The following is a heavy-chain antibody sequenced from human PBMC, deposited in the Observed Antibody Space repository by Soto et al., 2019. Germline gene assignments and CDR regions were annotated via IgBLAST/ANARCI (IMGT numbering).Heavy chain of an antibody. D-gene: IGHD3-10*01. CDR3: ARELFGRSVWFDP. J-gene: IGHJ5*02. Sequence: SETLSLTCTVAGGSISSYYWSWIRQPPGKGLEWIGYIYYSGSTNYNPSLKSRVTISVDTSKNQFSLKLSSVTAADTAVYYCARELFGRSVWFDPWGQGTLVTVS. CDR1: GGSISSYY. CDR2: IYYSGST. V-gene: IGHV4-59*01.